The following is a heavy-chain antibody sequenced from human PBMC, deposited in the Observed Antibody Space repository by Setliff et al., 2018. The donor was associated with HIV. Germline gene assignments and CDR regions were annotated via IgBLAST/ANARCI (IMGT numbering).Heavy chain of an antibody. CDR1: GGSISSGDYY. J-gene: IGHJ6*02. Sequence: SETLSLTCTVSGGSISSGDYYWSWIRQPPGKGLEWIGYIYYSGSTYYNPSLKSRVTISVDTSKNHFSLILSSVTAADTAVYFCARILGSHYYYGMDVWGPGTTVTVSS. CDR3: ARILGSHYYYGMDV. V-gene: IGHV4-30-4*08. CDR2: IYYSGST. D-gene: IGHD6-19*01.